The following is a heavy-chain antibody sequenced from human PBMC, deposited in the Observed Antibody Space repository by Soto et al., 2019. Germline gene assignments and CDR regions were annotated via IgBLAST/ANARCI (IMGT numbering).Heavy chain of an antibody. Sequence: PGESLKISCQGSGYSFASYWIGWGRQRPGEDLEWMGIIYPGDSDTRYSPSFQGQVTISADKSLRTAYLQWTSLKASDTALYYCARTRSFTLGFYYDGMDVWGQGTTVTVSS. CDR2: IYPGDSDT. CDR1: GYSFASYW. CDR3: ARTRSFTLGFYYDGMDV. J-gene: IGHJ6*02. V-gene: IGHV5-51*01. D-gene: IGHD6-6*01.